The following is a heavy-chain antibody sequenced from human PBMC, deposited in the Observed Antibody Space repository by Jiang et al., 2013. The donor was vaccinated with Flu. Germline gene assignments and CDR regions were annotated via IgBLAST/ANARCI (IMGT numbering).Heavy chain of an antibody. V-gene: IGHV3-30-3*01. CDR3: ASARLRWELEGMDV. D-gene: IGHD4-23*01. CDR2: ISYDGSNK. Sequence: VQLLESGGGVVQPGRSLRLSCAASGFTFSSYAMHWVRQAPGKGLEWVAVISYDGSNKYYADSVKGRFTISRDNSKNTLYLQMNSLRAEDTAVYYCASARLRWELEGMDVWGQGTTVTVSS. CDR1: GFTFSSYA. J-gene: IGHJ6*02.